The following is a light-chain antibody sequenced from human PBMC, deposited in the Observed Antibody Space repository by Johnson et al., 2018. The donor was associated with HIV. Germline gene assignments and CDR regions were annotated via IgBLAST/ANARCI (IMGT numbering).Light chain of an antibody. V-gene: IGLV1-51*02. Sequence: QPVLTQPPSVSAAPGQNVNISCSGGSSNIGSNYVSWYQQFPGTAPKLLIYENNKRPSGIPDRFSGSKSGTSATLGITGLQTGDEADYYCATWHTSLSAGGVFGTGTKVTVL. CDR2: ENN. J-gene: IGLJ1*01. CDR1: SSNIGSNY. CDR3: ATWHTSLSAGGV.